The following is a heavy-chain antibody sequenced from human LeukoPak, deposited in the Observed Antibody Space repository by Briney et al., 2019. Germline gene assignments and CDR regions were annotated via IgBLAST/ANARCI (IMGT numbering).Heavy chain of an antibody. D-gene: IGHD3-9*01. J-gene: IGHJ4*02. CDR3: ARDGARLVMGDY. V-gene: IGHV1-69*04. Sequence: SVKVSCKASGGTFSSYAISWVRQAPGQGLEWMGRIILILGIANYAQKFQGRVTITADKSTSTAYMELSSLRSEDTAVYYCARDGARLVMGDYWGQGTLVTVSS. CDR2: IILILGIA. CDR1: GGTFSSYA.